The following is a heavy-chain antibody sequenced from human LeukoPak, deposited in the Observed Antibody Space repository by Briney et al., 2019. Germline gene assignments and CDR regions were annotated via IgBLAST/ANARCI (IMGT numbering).Heavy chain of an antibody. D-gene: IGHD3-10*01. Sequence: GGSLRLSCAASGFTVSSNCMSWVRQAPGKGLEWVSVFYSGGSTYYADSVKGRFTISRDNSKNTLYLQMNSLRAEDTAVYYCARVVPYGSSHHFEYWGQGTLVTVSS. CDR1: GFTVSSNC. CDR2: FYSGGST. V-gene: IGHV3-53*01. J-gene: IGHJ4*02. CDR3: ARVVPYGSSHHFEY.